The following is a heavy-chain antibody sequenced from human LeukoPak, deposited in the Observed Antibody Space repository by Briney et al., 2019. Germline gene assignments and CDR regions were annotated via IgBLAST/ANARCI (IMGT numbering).Heavy chain of an antibody. J-gene: IGHJ4*02. CDR3: AKVGYCSSTSCYPFDY. V-gene: IGHV3-72*01. D-gene: IGHD2-2*01. CDR1: GFPFTDYY. CDR2: IRLKGDSYST. Sequence: GGSLRLSCAASGFPFTDYYMDWVRQAPGKGLEWVGRIRLKGDSYSTEYAASVKGRFTISRDDSKSSLYLQMNSLKTEDTAVYYCAKVGYCSSTSCYPFDYWGQGTLVTVSS.